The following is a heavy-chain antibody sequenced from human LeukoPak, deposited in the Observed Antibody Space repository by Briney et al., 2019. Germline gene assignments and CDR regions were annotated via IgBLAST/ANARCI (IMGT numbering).Heavy chain of an antibody. CDR1: GYTFTSYG. D-gene: IGHD6-13*01. V-gene: IGHV1-18*01. Sequence: ASVKVSCKASGYTFTSYGISWVRQAPGQGLEWMGWISAYNGNTNYAQKLQGRVTMTTDTSTSTAYMELRSLRSDDTAVYYCARDADSSSWYLGYYYYMDVWGKGATVTVSS. CDR2: ISAYNGNT. J-gene: IGHJ6*03. CDR3: ARDADSSSWYLGYYYYMDV.